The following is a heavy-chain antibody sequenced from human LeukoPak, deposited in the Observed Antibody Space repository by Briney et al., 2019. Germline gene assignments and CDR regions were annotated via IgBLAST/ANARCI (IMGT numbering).Heavy chain of an antibody. J-gene: IGHJ4*02. Sequence: GGSLRLSCAASGFTFSSYAIGGVRRAPGKGLEWVSAISGSGGSAYYADSVKGRFTISRDNSKNTLYLQMNSLRAEDTAVYYCVSRGSGYYRYWGQGTLVTVSS. CDR2: ISGSGGSA. CDR3: VSRGSGYYRY. D-gene: IGHD3-22*01. V-gene: IGHV3-23*01. CDR1: GFTFSSYA.